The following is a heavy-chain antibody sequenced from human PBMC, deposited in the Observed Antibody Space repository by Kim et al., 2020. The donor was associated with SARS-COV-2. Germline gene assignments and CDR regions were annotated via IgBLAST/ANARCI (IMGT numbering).Heavy chain of an antibody. CDR3: ARVGSGKWFEELLHVGY. Sequence: SETLSLTCTVSGGSISSGGYYWSWIRQHPGKGLEWIGYIYYSGSTYYNPSLKSRVTISVDTSKNQFSLKLSSVTAADTAVYYCARVGSGKWFEELLHVGYGGRGNLLTVS. J-gene: IGHJ4*02. CDR2: IYYSGST. V-gene: IGHV4-31*03. D-gene: IGHD3-10*01. CDR1: GGSISSGGYY.